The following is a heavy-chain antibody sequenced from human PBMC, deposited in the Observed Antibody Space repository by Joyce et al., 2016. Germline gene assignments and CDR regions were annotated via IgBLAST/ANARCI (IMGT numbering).Heavy chain of an antibody. CDR2: MGAGSRGT. V-gene: IGHV3-23*01. D-gene: IGHD6-13*01. Sequence: EVQLLESGGGLVQPGGSLRLSCAASGFTFVGYAMSWVGQGPGKGLEGVSAMGAGSRGTHYADSVRGRFTISRDDSDNSLYLHMSGLRSDDTAVYYCVRPRVAVAGTRWFDPWGQGTLVTVSS. CDR3: VRPRVAVAGTRWFDP. CDR1: GFTFVGYA. J-gene: IGHJ5*02.